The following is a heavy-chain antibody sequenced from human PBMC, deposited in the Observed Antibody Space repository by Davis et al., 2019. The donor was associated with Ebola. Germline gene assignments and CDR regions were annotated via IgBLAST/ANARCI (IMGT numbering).Heavy chain of an antibody. D-gene: IGHD2/OR15-2a*01. CDR2: INHSGST. CDR1: GGSFSGYY. V-gene: IGHV4-34*01. CDR3: ARGGGIWGFDP. J-gene: IGHJ5*02. Sequence: SETLSLTCAVYGGSFSGYYWSWIRQPPGKGLEWIGEINHSGSTNYNPSLKSRVTISVDKSKNQFSLKLSSVTAADTAVYYCARGGGIWGFDPWGQGTLVTVSS.